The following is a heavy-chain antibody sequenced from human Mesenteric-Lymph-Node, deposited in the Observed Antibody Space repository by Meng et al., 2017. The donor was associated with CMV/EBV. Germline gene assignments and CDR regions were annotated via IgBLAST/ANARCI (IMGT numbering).Heavy chain of an antibody. J-gene: IGHJ6*02. V-gene: IGHV3-7*01. CDR1: GFRFHRCG. CDR3: ASPQGPYYYYGMDV. CDR2: IKQDGSEK. Sequence: GESLKISCAVSGFRFHRCGMNWVRQAPGKGLEWVANIKQDGSEKYYVDSVKGRFTISRDNAKNSLYLQMNSLRAEDTAVYYCASPQGPYYYYGMDVWDQGTTVTVSS.